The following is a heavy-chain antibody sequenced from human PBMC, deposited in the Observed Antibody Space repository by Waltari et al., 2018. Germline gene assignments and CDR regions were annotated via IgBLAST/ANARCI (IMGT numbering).Heavy chain of an antibody. J-gene: IGHJ4*02. CDR3: ARDLVAGEAH. CDR1: GYTFTGYY. Sequence: QVQLVQSGAEVKKPGASVKVSCKASGYTFTGYYMHWVRQAPGQGLEWMGWSNPNSGGTSYAQKFQGRVTMTRDTSISTAYMELGRLRSDDTAVYYCARDLVAGEAHWGQGTLVTVSS. CDR2: SNPNSGGT. V-gene: IGHV1-2*02. D-gene: IGHD6-19*01.